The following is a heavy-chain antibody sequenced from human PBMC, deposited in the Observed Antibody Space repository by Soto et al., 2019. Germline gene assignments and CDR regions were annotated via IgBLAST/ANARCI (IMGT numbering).Heavy chain of an antibody. D-gene: IGHD2-15*01. Sequence: GGSLRLSCAASGFTFTNYAMTWVRQAPGKGLEWVSGVSGSGGGTYYADSVKGRFTMSRDNSKNTLYLQMNSLRAEDTAVYYYAKAVVVVAAAGWNFDYWGQGILVTVSS. CDR1: GFTFTNYA. V-gene: IGHV3-23*01. J-gene: IGHJ4*02. CDR3: AKAVVVVAAAGWNFDY. CDR2: VSGSGGGT.